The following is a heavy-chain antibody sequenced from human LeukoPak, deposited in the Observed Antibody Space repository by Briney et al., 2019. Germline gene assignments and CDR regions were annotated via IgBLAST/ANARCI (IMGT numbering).Heavy chain of an antibody. Sequence: GESLKISCKGSGYSFTNYWIGWVRQMPGKGLEWMGFIYPGDSDTRYSPSFQGQVTISADKSISTAYLQWSSLKASDTAMYYCARRGNYYDTSGYYYGDAFDIWGQGTMVTVSS. D-gene: IGHD3-22*01. CDR3: ARRGNYYDTSGYYYGDAFDI. CDR2: IYPGDSDT. CDR1: GYSFTNYW. J-gene: IGHJ3*02. V-gene: IGHV5-51*01.